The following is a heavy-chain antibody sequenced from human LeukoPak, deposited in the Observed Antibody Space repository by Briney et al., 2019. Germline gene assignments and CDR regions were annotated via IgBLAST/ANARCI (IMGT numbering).Heavy chain of an antibody. CDR2: TYYRSKWYN. D-gene: IGHD3-3*01. CDR1: GDSVSSNSAA. Sequence: SQTLSLTCAISGDSVSSNSAAWNWIRQSPSRGLEWLGRTYYRSKWYNDYAVSVKSRITINPDTSKNQFSLQLNSVTPEDTAVYYCAREDVTIFGVVITRSSGMDVWGKGTTVTVSS. J-gene: IGHJ6*04. V-gene: IGHV6-1*01. CDR3: AREDVTIFGVVITRSSGMDV.